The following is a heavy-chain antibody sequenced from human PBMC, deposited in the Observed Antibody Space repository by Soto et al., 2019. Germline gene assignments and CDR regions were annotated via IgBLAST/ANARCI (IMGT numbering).Heavy chain of an antibody. Sequence: GGSLRLSCAASGFTFSSYSMNWVRQAPGKGLEWVSSISSSSSYIYYADSVKGRFTISRDNAKNSLYLQMNSLRAEDTAVYYCAPIFGGRYGADAFDIWGQGTMVTVSS. CDR2: ISSSSSYI. V-gene: IGHV3-21*01. J-gene: IGHJ3*02. D-gene: IGHD3-10*01. CDR1: GFTFSSYS. CDR3: APIFGGRYGADAFDI.